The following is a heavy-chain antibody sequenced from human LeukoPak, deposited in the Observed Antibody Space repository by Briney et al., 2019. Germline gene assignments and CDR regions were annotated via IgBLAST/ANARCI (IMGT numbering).Heavy chain of an antibody. CDR3: ARDSARYCSGGSCPRGDY. V-gene: IGHV3-21*01. D-gene: IGHD2-15*01. CDR1: GFTFSSYS. J-gene: IGHJ4*02. CDR2: ISSSSSYI. Sequence: GGSLRLSCAASGFTFSSYSMNWVRQAPGKGLEWVSSISSSSSYIYYADSVKGRFTISRDNAKNSLYLQMNSLRAEDTAVYYCARDSARYCSGGSCPRGDYWGQGTLVTVSS.